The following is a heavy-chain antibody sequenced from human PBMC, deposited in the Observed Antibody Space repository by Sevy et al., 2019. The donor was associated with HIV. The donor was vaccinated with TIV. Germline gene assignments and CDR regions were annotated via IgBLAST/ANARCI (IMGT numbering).Heavy chain of an antibody. V-gene: IGHV3-33*01. CDR1: GFSISGYG. CDR2: IWYDGTNR. J-gene: IGHJ4*02. CDR3: AREDIRVAGIGYYFHS. D-gene: IGHD6-19*01. Sequence: GGSRRLSCAASGFSISGYGMHWVRQAPGKGLEWVAVIWYDGTNREYADSVKGRFTISRDNSKNTLYLQMNSLRVEDTAVYYCAREDIRVAGIGYYFHSWGQGTLVTVSS.